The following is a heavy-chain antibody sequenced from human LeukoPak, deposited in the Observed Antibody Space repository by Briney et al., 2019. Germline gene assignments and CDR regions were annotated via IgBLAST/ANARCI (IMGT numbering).Heavy chain of an antibody. Sequence: PGGSLRLSCAASGFTFSSYAMSWVRQAPGKGLEWVSAISGSGGSTYYADSVKGRFTISRDNSKNTLYLQMNSLRAEDTAVYYCAKVAPWELLPLNEVYYFDYWGQGTLVTVSS. V-gene: IGHV3-23*01. D-gene: IGHD1-26*01. CDR2: ISGSGGST. CDR3: AKVAPWELLPLNEVYYFDY. J-gene: IGHJ4*02. CDR1: GFTFSSYA.